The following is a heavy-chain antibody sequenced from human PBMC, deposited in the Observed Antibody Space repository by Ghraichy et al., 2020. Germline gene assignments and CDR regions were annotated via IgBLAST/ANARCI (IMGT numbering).Heavy chain of an antibody. Sequence: GESLKISCAASGFTFSSYGMHWVRQAPGKGLEWVAVIWYDGSNKYYADSVKGRFTISRDNSKNTLYLQMNSLRAEDTAVYYCARSEAARPVDYWGQGTLVTVSS. CDR2: IWYDGSNK. CDR3: ARSEAARPVDY. D-gene: IGHD6-6*01. CDR1: GFTFSSYG. V-gene: IGHV3-33*01. J-gene: IGHJ4*02.